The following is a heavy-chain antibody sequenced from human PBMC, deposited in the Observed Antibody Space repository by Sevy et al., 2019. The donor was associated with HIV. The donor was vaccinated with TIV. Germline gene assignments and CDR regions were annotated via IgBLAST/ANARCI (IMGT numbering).Heavy chain of an antibody. CDR3: ARHPTLSSSWYYYYYGMDV. J-gene: IGHJ6*02. CDR2: IYYSGST. CDR1: GGSISSCSYY. D-gene: IGHD6-13*01. V-gene: IGHV4-39*01. Sequence: SETLSLTCTVSGGSISSCSYYWGWIRQPPGKGLEWIGSIYYSGSTYYNPSLKSRVTISVDTSKNQFSLKLSSVTAADTAVYYCARHPTLSSSWYYYYYGMDVWGQGTTVTVSS.